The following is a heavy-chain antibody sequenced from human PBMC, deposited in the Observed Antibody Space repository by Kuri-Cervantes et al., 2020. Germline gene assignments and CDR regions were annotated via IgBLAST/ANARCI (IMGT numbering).Heavy chain of an antibody. CDR2: INPSGGST. V-gene: IGHV1-46*01. J-gene: IGHJ4*02. D-gene: IGHD2-2*01. Sequence: ASVKVSCKASGYTFTSYYMHWVRQAPGQGLEWMGIINPSGGSTSYAQKFQGRVTMTRDTSTSTVYMELSSLRSEDTAVYYCARGHNIVVVPAAIPFDYWGQGTLVPSPQ. CDR3: ARGHNIVVVPAAIPFDY. CDR1: GYTFTSYY.